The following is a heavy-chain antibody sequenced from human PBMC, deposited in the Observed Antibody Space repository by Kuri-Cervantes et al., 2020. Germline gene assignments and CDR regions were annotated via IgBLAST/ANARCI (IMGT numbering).Heavy chain of an antibody. V-gene: IGHV4-39*07. Sequence: SETLSLTCTVSGGSISSSNYVWGWIRQPPGKGLEWIGSIYHSGSTYYNPSLKSRVTISVDTSKNQFSLKLSSVTAADTAVYYCARVGSSSHRGLNWFDPWGQGTLVTVSS. CDR2: IYHSGST. J-gene: IGHJ5*02. CDR1: GGSISSSNYV. D-gene: IGHD6-13*01. CDR3: ARVGSSSHRGLNWFDP.